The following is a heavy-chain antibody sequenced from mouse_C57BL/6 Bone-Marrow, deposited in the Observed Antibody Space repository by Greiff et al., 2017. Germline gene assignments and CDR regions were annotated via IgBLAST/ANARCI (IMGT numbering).Heavy chain of an antibody. V-gene: IGHV1-54*01. Sequence: QVQLQQSGAELVRPGTSVKVSCKASGYAFTNYLLEWVKQRPGQGLEWIGVINPGSGGTNYNEKFKGKATLTADKSSSTAYMQLSSLTSEDSAVYFCARGGLFIRVAYWGQGTLVTVSA. J-gene: IGHJ3*01. D-gene: IGHD1-1*01. CDR3: ARGGLFIRVAY. CDR2: INPGSGGT. CDR1: GYAFTNYL.